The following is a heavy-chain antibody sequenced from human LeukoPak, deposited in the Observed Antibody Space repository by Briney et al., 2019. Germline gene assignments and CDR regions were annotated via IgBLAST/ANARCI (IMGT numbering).Heavy chain of an antibody. CDR3: AGQGGSYPFDY. J-gene: IGHJ4*02. CDR2: IYYSGST. D-gene: IGHD1-26*01. V-gene: IGHV4-39*01. Sequence: PSETLSLTCTVSGGSISSSSYYWGWIRPPPGKGLEWIGSIYYSGSTWYNPSLKSRVIISVDTSKKQFSLKLSSVTAADTAVYYCAGQGGSYPFDYWGQGTLVTVPS. CDR1: GGSISSSSYY.